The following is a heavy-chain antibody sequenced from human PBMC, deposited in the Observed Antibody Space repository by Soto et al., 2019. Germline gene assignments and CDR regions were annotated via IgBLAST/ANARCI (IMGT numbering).Heavy chain of an antibody. CDR3: AKGGSAVAECES. J-gene: IGHJ5*02. V-gene: IGHV3-7*01. Sequence: EVQLVDSGGGLVQPGGSLTLSCVASGFTFSKYWMSWVRQAPGKGLEWVANIKPDGREGFYVDSLKGRFTIFRDNAKIALNLQISGLRVDDTAMYYCAKGGSAVAECESWGQGTLVTVSS. D-gene: IGHD2-15*01. CDR2: IKPDGREG. CDR1: GFTFSKYW.